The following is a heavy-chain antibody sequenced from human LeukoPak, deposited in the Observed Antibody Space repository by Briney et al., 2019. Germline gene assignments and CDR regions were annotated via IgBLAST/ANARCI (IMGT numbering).Heavy chain of an antibody. CDR2: ISSSDRST. Sequence: GGSLRLFCAASGFTFSDYYMSWIRQAPGKGLEWVSYISSSDRSTYYADSVKGRFTISRDNAKNSLYLQMNSLRAEDTAIYYCAKEAVDTGLGYWGQGTLVTVSS. D-gene: IGHD5-18*01. V-gene: IGHV3-11*04. J-gene: IGHJ4*02. CDR3: AKEAVDTGLGY. CDR1: GFTFSDYY.